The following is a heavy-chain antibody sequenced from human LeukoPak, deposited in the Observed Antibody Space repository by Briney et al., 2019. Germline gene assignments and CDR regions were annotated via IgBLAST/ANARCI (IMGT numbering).Heavy chain of an antibody. Sequence: PGGSLRLSCAASGFTFDDYAMHWVRQAPGKGLEWISGIRWNSGSIGYADSVKGRFTISRDNAKNSLYLQMNSLRAEDTALYYCAKDINFSYGDYLILPNFDYWGQGTLVTVSS. J-gene: IGHJ4*02. CDR1: GFTFDDYA. CDR2: IRWNSGSI. D-gene: IGHD4-17*01. V-gene: IGHV3-9*01. CDR3: AKDINFSYGDYLILPNFDY.